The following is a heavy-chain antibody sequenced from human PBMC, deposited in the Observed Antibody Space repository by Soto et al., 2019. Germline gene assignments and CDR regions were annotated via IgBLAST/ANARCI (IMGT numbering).Heavy chain of an antibody. Sequence: HPGGSLRLSCAASGFTFSRHAMSWVRQAPGKGLEWVSGISGSGDTTYDADSVKGRFTISRDNSKNTLYLQMNSLRAADTAMYLCARGGDLVQDHYFYYGMDVWGQGTTVTVSS. CDR2: ISGSGDTT. CDR3: ARGGDLVQDHYFYYGMDV. J-gene: IGHJ6*02. V-gene: IGHV3-23*01. CDR1: GFTFSRHA. D-gene: IGHD3-10*01.